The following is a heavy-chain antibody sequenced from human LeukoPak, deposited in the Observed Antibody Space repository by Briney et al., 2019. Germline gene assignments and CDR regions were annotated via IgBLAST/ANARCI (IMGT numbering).Heavy chain of an antibody. Sequence: PSETLSLTCAVYGGSFSGYYWSWIRQPPGKGLEWIGEINHRGSTNYNPSLKSRVTISVDTSKNQFSLKLSSVTAADTAVYYCARHWGYCSGGSCYTYYFDYWGQGTQVTVSS. CDR3: ARHWGYCSGGSCYTYYFDY. J-gene: IGHJ4*02. CDR2: INHRGST. V-gene: IGHV4-34*01. D-gene: IGHD2-15*01. CDR1: GGSFSGYY.